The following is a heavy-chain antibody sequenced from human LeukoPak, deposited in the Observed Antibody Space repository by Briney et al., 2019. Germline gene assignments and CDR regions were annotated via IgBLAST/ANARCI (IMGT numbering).Heavy chain of an antibody. CDR3: ARGNWGQQSDAFDI. CDR1: GDSVSSNSAA. J-gene: IGHJ3*02. CDR2: TYYRSKWYN. Sequence: SQTLSLTCAISGDSVSSNSAAWNWLRQSPSRGLEWLGRTYYRSKWYNDYAVSVKSRITINPDASKNQFSLQLNSVTPEDTAVYYCARGNWGQQSDAFDIWGQGTMVTVSS. V-gene: IGHV6-1*01. D-gene: IGHD3-16*01.